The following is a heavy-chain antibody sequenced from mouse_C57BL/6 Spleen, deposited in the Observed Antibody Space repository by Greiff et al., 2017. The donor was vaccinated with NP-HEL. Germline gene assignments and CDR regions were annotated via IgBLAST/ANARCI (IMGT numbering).Heavy chain of an antibody. Sequence: VQLQQPGAELVKPGASVKMSCKASGYTFTRYWITWVKQRPGQGLEWIGDIYPGSGSTNYTEKFKSKATLTVDTSSSTSYMQLSSLTSEDAAVYYCAREGLYDYDGYFDYWGKGTTLTVSS. CDR2: IYPGSGST. CDR1: GYTFTRYW. V-gene: IGHV1-55*01. D-gene: IGHD2-4*01. J-gene: IGHJ2*01. CDR3: AREGLYDYDGYFDY.